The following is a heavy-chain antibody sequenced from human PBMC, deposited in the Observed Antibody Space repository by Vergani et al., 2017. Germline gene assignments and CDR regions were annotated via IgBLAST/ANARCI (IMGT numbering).Heavy chain of an antibody. Sequence: QVQLQESGPGLLKPSETLSLTCAVYGGSFSGYYWSWIRQPPGKGLEWIGEINHSGNTNYNPSLKSRVTISVDTSKNQFSLKLSSVTAADTAVYYCARRYSSGCLGYWGQGTLVTVSS. CDR2: INHSGNT. CDR3: ARRYSSGCLGY. J-gene: IGHJ4*02. V-gene: IGHV4-34*01. CDR1: GGSFSGYY. D-gene: IGHD6-19*01.